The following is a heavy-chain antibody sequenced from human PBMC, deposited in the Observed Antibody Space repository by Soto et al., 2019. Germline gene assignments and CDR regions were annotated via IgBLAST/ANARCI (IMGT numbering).Heavy chain of an antibody. Sequence: GASVKVSCKASGGTFSSYAISWVRQAPGQVLEWMGGIIPIFGTANYAQKFQGWVTMTRDTSISTAYMELSRLRSDDTAVYYCARSSSRPPSGLHLGELSLAFDYWGQGTLVTVSS. J-gene: IGHJ4*02. CDR2: IIPIFGTA. CDR1: GGTFSSYA. V-gene: IGHV1-69*05. CDR3: ARSSSRPPSGLHLGELSLAFDY. D-gene: IGHD3-16*02.